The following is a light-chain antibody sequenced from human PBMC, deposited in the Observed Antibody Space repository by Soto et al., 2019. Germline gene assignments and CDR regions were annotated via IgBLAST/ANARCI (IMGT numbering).Light chain of an antibody. CDR1: QSITNS. Sequence: DIQMTQSPSSLSASVGDRVTITCRASQSITNSLNWYQQKPGKAPKLLIYAASSLQSGVPSRFSGSGSGTDFTLIISSLQPEDFATYYCQQSYSTPRTFCQGTKLEIK. J-gene: IGKJ2*01. V-gene: IGKV1-39*01. CDR3: QQSYSTPRT. CDR2: AAS.